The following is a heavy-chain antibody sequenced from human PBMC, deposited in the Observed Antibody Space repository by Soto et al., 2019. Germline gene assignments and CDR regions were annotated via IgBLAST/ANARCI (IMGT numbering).Heavy chain of an antibody. J-gene: IGHJ5*02. CDR1: GYTFTSYD. CDR2: MNPNSGNT. V-gene: IGHV1-8*01. D-gene: IGHD2-2*01. Sequence: GASVKVSCKASGYTFTSYDINWVRQATGQGLEWMGWMNPNSGNTDYAQKFQGRVTMTTNTSISTAYMELSSLRSEDTAVYYCARNIPAAMGWFDPWGQGTLVTVSS. CDR3: ARNIPAAMGWFDP.